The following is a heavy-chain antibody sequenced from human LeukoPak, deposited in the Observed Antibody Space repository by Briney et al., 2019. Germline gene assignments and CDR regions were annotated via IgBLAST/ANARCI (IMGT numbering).Heavy chain of an antibody. CDR2: LDASGAPT. CDR3: ARAGQVGTADY. V-gene: IGHV3-23*01. J-gene: IGHJ4*02. D-gene: IGHD1-26*01. CDR1: GFTFRSYA. Sequence: GGSLRLSCAASGFTFRSYAMSWVRQAPGEGLEWVSSLDASGAPTYYVDSVKGRFTISRDNSKNSLYLQMNSLRAEDTAIYYCARAGQVGTADYWGQGTLVTVSS.